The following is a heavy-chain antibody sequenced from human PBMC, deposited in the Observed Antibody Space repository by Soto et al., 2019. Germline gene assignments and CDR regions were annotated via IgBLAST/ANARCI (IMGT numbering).Heavy chain of an antibody. CDR3: ARHVLRFLEWLSGLWFDP. V-gene: IGHV4-39*01. Sequence: SETLSLTCTVSGGSISSSSYYWGWIRQPPGKGLEWIGSIYYSGSTYYNTSLKSRVTISVDTSKNQFSLKLSSVTAADTAVYYCARHVLRFLEWLSGLWFDPWGQGTLVTVSS. J-gene: IGHJ5*02. CDR2: IYYSGST. D-gene: IGHD3-3*01. CDR1: GGSISSSSYY.